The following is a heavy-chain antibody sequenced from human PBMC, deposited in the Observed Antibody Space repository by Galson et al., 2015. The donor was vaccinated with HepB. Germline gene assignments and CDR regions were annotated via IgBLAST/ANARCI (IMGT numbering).Heavy chain of an antibody. D-gene: IGHD1-1*01. J-gene: IGHJ4*02. Sequence: SLRLSCAASGFTFSNYAMSWVRQAPGKGLDWVSGISASGGSTYYADSVKGRFVISRDNSKNTLYLQMNSLRAEDTAVYYCAKDQYTTGRARLDDWGQGTLVTVSS. CDR1: GFTFSNYA. CDR3: AKDQYTTGRARLDD. V-gene: IGHV3-23*01. CDR2: ISASGGST.